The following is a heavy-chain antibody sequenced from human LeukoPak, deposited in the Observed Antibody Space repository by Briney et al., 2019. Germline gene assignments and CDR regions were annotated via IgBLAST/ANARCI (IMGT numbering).Heavy chain of an antibody. Sequence: GGTLRLSCAASGFTFSSYGMSWVRQAPGKGLEWVSAISGSGGSTYYADSVKGRFTISRDNSKNTLYLQMNSLRAEDTAVYYCARENLSYYYDSSGYYFDYWGQGTLVTVSS. CDR2: ISGSGGST. V-gene: IGHV3-23*01. CDR3: ARENLSYYYDSSGYYFDY. D-gene: IGHD3-22*01. J-gene: IGHJ4*02. CDR1: GFTFSSYG.